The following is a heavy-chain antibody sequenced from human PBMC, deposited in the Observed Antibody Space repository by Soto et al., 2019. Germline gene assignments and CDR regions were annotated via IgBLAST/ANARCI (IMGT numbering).Heavy chain of an antibody. CDR1: GFTFSSYA. D-gene: IGHD6-13*01. CDR3: ARDSSSWYGTNYFDY. J-gene: IGHJ4*02. V-gene: IGHV3-30-3*01. CDR2: ISYDGSNK. Sequence: VQLVESGGGVVQPGRSLRLSCAASGFTFSSYAMHWVRQAPGKGLEWVAVISYDGSNKYYADSVKGRFTISRDNSKNTLYLQMNSLRAEDTAVYYCARDSSSWYGTNYFDYWGQGTLVTVSS.